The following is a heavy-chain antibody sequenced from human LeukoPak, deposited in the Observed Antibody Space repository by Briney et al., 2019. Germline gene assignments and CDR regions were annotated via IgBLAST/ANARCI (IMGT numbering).Heavy chain of an antibody. CDR1: GFTFSSYA. Sequence: PGGSLRLSCAASGFTFSSYAMSWVRQAPGKGLEWVSAISGSGGSTYYADSVKGRFTISRDNSKNTLYLQMNSLRAEDTAVYYCAKVSGYDFWSGYQVWVDYWGQGTLVTVSS. CDR2: ISGSGGST. J-gene: IGHJ4*02. CDR3: AKVSGYDFWSGYQVWVDY. D-gene: IGHD3-3*01. V-gene: IGHV3-23*01.